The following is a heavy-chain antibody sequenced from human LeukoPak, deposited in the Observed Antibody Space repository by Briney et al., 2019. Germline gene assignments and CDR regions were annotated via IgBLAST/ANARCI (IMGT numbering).Heavy chain of an antibody. J-gene: IGHJ4*02. Sequence: LPGGSLRLSCAVSGFTFSNYWMHWVRQSPGKGRVWVSRINMDGSITTYADSVKGRFTISRDNAKNTLYLQMNSLRAEDTAVYYCSRARGDYRYFDYWGQGTLVTVSS. CDR3: SRARGDYRYFDY. V-gene: IGHV3-74*01. D-gene: IGHD4-17*01. CDR1: GFTFSNYW. CDR2: INMDGSIT.